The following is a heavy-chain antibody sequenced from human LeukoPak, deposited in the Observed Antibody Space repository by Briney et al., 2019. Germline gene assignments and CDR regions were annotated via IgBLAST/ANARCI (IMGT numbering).Heavy chain of an antibody. J-gene: IGHJ6*03. V-gene: IGHV3-48*03. CDR3: AKDSGPPGLLARLHHKNYYYYMDV. Sequence: PGGSLRLSCAASGLTFSSHEMNWVRQAPGKGLEWVSYISRSGSTIYYAHSVKGRFTISRDNAKNSLYLQMNSLRAEDTAVYYCAKDSGPPGLLARLHHKNYYYYMDVWGKGTTVTVSS. D-gene: IGHD6-25*01. CDR2: ISRSGSTI. CDR1: GLTFSSHE.